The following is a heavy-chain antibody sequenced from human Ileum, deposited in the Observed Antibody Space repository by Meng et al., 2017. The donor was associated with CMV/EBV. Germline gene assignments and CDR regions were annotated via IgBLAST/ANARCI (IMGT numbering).Heavy chain of an antibody. V-gene: IGHV4-4*07. CDR2: INAGGST. Sequence: QVLLQDAGPGLVKPSETLSLTCAVSGGSISTYYWTWVRQPAGKGLEWIGRINAGGSTNDNPSLKSRVTMSVDTSKNQFSLKVTSVTAADTAVYYCAREENTVNQFEYWGQGTLVTVSS. CDR1: GGSISTYY. D-gene: IGHD4-17*01. J-gene: IGHJ4*02. CDR3: AREENTVNQFEY.